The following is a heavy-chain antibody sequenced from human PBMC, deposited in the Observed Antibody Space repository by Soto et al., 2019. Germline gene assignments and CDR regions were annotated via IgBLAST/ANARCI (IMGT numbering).Heavy chain of an antibody. V-gene: IGHV1-69*04. CDR2: IIPILGIA. CDR1: GGTFSSYT. D-gene: IGHD4-17*01. J-gene: IGHJ4*02. CDR3: ARDPFGDYPDY. Sequence: ASVKVSCKASGGTFSSYTISWVRQAPGQGLEWMGRIIPILGIANYAQKFQGRVTITADKSTSTAYMELSSLRSEDTAVYYCARDPFGDYPDYWGQGTLVTVSS.